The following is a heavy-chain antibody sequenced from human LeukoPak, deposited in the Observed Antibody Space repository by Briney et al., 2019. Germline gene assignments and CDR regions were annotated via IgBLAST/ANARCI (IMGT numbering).Heavy chain of an antibody. D-gene: IGHD3-22*01. J-gene: IGHJ4*02. V-gene: IGHV4-34*01. CDR2: IYYSGST. Sequence: SETLSLTCAVYGGSFSGYYWSWIRQPPGKGLEWIGSIYYSGSTYYNPSLKSRVTISVDTSKNQFSLKLSSVTAADTAVYYCARHDSSGYSYWGQGTLVTVSS. CDR3: ARHDSSGYSY. CDR1: GGSFSGYY.